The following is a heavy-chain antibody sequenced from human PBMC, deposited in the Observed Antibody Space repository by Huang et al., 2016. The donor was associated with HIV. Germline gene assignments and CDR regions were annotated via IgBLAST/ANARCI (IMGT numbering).Heavy chain of an antibody. D-gene: IGHD2-15*01. CDR3: ARGMWDSNWDGTDWLLRHFDS. CDR1: GDTFRKYA. J-gene: IGHJ4*02. CDR2: KIPIFVTP. Sequence: QVQLVQSGAEVKKPGSSVRVSCRASGDTFRKYAISWVRQAPGQGLEGIVGKIPIFVTPKYAQNFQGRITISANESTSTVYVELSSLTFQDTAVYYCARGMWDSNWDGTDWLLRHFDSWGQGTLVTVSS. V-gene: IGHV1-69*13.